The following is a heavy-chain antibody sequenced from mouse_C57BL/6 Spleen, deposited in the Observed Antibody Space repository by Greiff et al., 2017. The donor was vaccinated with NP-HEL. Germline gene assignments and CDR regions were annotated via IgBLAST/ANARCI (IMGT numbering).Heavy chain of an antibody. CDR1: GFSLTSYG. J-gene: IGHJ1*03. D-gene: IGHD4-1*01. CDR2: IWSGGST. V-gene: IGHV2-5*01. CDR3: AKGSGTNWYVDV. Sequence: VQLQQSGPGLVQPSQSLSITCTVSGFSLTSYGVHWVRQSPGKGLEWLGVIWSGGSTDYNAAFMSRLSITKDNSKSQVFFKMNSLQADDTAIYYCAKGSGTNWYVDVWGTGTTVTVAS.